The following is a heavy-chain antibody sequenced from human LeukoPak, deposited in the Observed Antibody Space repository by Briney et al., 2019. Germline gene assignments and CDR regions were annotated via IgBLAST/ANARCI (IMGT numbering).Heavy chain of an antibody. CDR3: ARHGSEWLRSYFHY. CDR2: FYYSGNT. J-gene: IGHJ4*02. V-gene: IGHV4-39*01. D-gene: IGHD5-12*01. CDR1: GGSISSSSYY. Sequence: PSETLSLTCTVSGGSISSSSYYWGWIRQPPGKGLEWIGSFYYSGNTYDNPSLKSRVTISVDTSKNQFSLKLSSVTAADTAVYYCARHGSEWLRSYFHYWGQGTLVTVSS.